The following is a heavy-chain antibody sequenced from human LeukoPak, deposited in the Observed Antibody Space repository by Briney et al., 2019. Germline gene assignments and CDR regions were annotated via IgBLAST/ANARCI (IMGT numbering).Heavy chain of an antibody. J-gene: IGHJ3*02. D-gene: IGHD5-18*01. Sequence: GGSLRLSCAASGFTVSNDYINWVRQAPGKGLEWVSVLYSGGGTYYADSVKGRFTISSDNSKNTLYLQMNNLRAEDTAVYYCARDGSGGYRNRGVFDIWGQGTMVTVSS. CDR2: LYSGGGT. V-gene: IGHV3-53*01. CDR1: GFTVSNDY. CDR3: ARDGSGGYRNRGVFDI.